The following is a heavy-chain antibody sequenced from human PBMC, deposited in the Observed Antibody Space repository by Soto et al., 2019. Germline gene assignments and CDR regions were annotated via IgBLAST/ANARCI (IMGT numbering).Heavy chain of an antibody. J-gene: IGHJ4*02. CDR1: GYSFTSYW. CDR2: IYPGDSDT. V-gene: IGHV5-51*01. Sequence: XESLKISCKGSGYSFTSYWIGWVRQMPGKGLEWMGIIYPGDSDTRYSPSFQGQVTISADKSISTAYLQWSSLKASDTAMYYCARLNGIAAAGTDYFDYWGQGTLVTVSS. D-gene: IGHD6-13*01. CDR3: ARLNGIAAAGTDYFDY.